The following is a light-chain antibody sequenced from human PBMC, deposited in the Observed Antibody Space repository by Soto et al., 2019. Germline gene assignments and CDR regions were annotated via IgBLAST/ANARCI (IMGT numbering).Light chain of an antibody. Sequence: EVVMTQSPATLSVSPGERVTLSCRASQSVNFHLAWYQQKPGQAPRLLIYSASTRATGIPARFSGSGSGTEFTLTISSLQSEDFAVYYCQQYDSSPKTFGQGTKVEIK. CDR2: SAS. CDR3: QQYDSSPKT. CDR1: QSVNFH. J-gene: IGKJ1*01. V-gene: IGKV3D-15*01.